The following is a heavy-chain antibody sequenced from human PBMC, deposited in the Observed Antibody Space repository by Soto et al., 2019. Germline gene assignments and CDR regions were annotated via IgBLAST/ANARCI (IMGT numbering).Heavy chain of an antibody. Sequence: PSETLSLTCTVSGGSISSGDYYWSWIRQPPGKGLEWIGYIYYSGSTYYNPSLKSRVTISVDTSKNQFSLKLSSVTAADTAVYYCARDHGSSGWTFDYWGQGTLVTVS. D-gene: IGHD6-19*01. V-gene: IGHV4-30-4*01. CDR3: ARDHGSSGWTFDY. J-gene: IGHJ4*02. CDR1: GGSISSGDYY. CDR2: IYYSGST.